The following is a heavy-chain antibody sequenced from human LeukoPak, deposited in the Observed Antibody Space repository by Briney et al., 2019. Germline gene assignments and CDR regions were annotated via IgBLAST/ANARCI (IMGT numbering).Heavy chain of an antibody. CDR1: GFPFSSSW. V-gene: IGHV3-74*01. Sequence: GGSLRLSCAASGFPFSSSWVHWVRQAPGKGLVWVSRISGDGGSTEYADSVKGRFAISRDNAKNTLYLQMNSLRAEDTAVYYCAARFRDGLDVWGQGTMVTVSS. CDR2: ISGDGGST. CDR3: AARFRDGLDV. J-gene: IGHJ3*01.